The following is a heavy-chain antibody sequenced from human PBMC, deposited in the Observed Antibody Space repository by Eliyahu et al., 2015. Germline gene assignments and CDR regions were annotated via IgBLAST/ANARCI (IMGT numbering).Heavy chain of an antibody. CDR3: ARGRPETYYYYGMDV. CDR1: TFSSYG. Sequence: TFSSYGMHWVRQAPGKALEWVALIWYDGSNKYYADSVKGRFTISRDNSKNTVHLQMNSLRAEDTAVYYCARGRPETYYYYGMDVWGQGTTVTVSS. V-gene: IGHV3-33*01. D-gene: IGHD1-14*01. J-gene: IGHJ6*02. CDR2: IWYDGSNK.